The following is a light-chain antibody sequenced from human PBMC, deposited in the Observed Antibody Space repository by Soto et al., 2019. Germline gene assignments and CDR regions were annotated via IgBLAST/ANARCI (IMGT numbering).Light chain of an antibody. CDR3: QQRFNWPLT. J-gene: IGKJ4*01. V-gene: IGKV3-11*01. Sequence: EIVLTQSPATLSFSPGERATLSCRASQSVDRKLVWYLQRPGQAPRLLIYDASNRATGIPARFSGSGSGTDFTLTISSLDPEDFAVYYCQQRFNWPLTFGGGTKVEIK. CDR1: QSVDRK. CDR2: DAS.